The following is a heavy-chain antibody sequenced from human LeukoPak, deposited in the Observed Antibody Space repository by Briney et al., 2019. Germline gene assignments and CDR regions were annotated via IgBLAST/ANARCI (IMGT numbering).Heavy chain of an antibody. Sequence: SETLSLTCAVYGGSFSGYYWSWIRQPPGKGLEWIGEINHSGSTNYNPSLKSRVTISVDTSKNQFSLKLSSVTAADTAVYYCATNNLIALAGAKDDAFDIWGQGTMVTVSS. CDR3: ATNNLIALAGAKDDAFDI. CDR1: GGSFSGYY. D-gene: IGHD6-19*01. J-gene: IGHJ3*02. CDR2: INHSGST. V-gene: IGHV4-34*01.